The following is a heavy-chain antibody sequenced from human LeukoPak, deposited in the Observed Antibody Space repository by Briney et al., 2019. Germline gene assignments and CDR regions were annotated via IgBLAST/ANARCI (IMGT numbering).Heavy chain of an antibody. D-gene: IGHD2/OR15-2a*01. V-gene: IGHV3-23*01. CDR1: GFTFSSYG. CDR3: AKDSRSYNGIYDPFDI. CDR2: VGGDAKT. J-gene: IGHJ3*02. Sequence: GGSLRLSCAASGFTFSSYGMNWVRQAPGKGPEWVAFVGGDAKTFYADSVKGRFSISRDNSKNTLSLQMDSLRPEDTAVYYCAKDSRSYNGIYDPFDIWGQGTMVIVSS.